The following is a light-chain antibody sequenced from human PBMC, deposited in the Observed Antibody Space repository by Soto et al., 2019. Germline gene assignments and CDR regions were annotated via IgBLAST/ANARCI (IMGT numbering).Light chain of an antibody. CDR3: QHRSNWPRT. CDR2: DAS. J-gene: IGKJ1*01. CDR1: QSVSSY. V-gene: IGKV3-11*01. Sequence: EIVLTQSPATLSLSPGERATLSCRASQSVSSYLAWYQQKPGQAPRLLIYDASNRATGIPARFSGSGSGTDFTLTISSLEPEDFAVYCCQHRSNWPRTFGQGTKVEIK.